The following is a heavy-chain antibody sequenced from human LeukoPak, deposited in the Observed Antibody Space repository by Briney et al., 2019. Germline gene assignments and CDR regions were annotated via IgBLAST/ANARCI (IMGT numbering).Heavy chain of an antibody. CDR3: VREYYYDGSGYSSPDY. J-gene: IGHJ4*02. CDR2: ISYDGSKN. Sequence: PGGSLRLSCAASGFTFSRYAMLWVRQAPGKGLEWVAVISYDGSKNYYADSVKGRFTISRDNSKNTLYLQMNSLRPEDTAVYYCVREYYYDGSGYSSPDYWGQGTLVTVSS. D-gene: IGHD3-22*01. CDR1: GFTFSRYA. V-gene: IGHV3-30-3*01.